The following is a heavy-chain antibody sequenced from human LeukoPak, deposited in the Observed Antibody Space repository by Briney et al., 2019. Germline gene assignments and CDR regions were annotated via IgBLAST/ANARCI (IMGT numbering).Heavy chain of an antibody. CDR1: GFIVSSKY. V-gene: IGHV3-53*01. CDR3: AGGGDNYNDVAY. D-gene: IGHD1-1*01. CDR2: ILSGDDT. Sequence: GGSLRLSCAVSGFIVSSKYMSWIRQAPGKGLEWLAVILSGDDTLYAASVKGRFIISRDNSKNTLYLEINSLRADDMAVYYCAGGGDNYNDVAYWGQGTLVTVSS. J-gene: IGHJ4*02.